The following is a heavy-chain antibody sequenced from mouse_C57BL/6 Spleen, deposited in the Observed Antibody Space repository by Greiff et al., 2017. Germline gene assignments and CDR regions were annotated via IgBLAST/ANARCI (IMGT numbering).Heavy chain of an antibody. Sequence: VQLQESGAELVRPGASVTLSCKASGYTFTDYEMHWVKQTPVHGLEWIGAIDPETGGTAYNQKFKGKAILTADKSSSTAYMELRSLTSEDSAVYYCTRRGDYWGQGTTLTVSS. J-gene: IGHJ2*01. CDR3: TRRGDY. V-gene: IGHV1-15*01. CDR2: IDPETGGT. CDR1: GYTFTDYE.